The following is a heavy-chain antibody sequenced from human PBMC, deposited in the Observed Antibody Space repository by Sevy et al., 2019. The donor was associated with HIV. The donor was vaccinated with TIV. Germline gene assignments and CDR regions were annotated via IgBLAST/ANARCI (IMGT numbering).Heavy chain of an antibody. CDR1: GYTFNNYY. J-gene: IGHJ4*02. Sequence: ASVKVSCKASGYTFNNYYIHWVRQAPGQGLEWMGLINPTSGSTTYAQKLQGRFTMTTDTSTSTVYMELSSLGSEDTAIYFCARDLTMISFLDYWGQGTLVTVSS. CDR2: INPTSGST. CDR3: ARDLTMISFLDY. V-gene: IGHV1-46*02. D-gene: IGHD3-22*01.